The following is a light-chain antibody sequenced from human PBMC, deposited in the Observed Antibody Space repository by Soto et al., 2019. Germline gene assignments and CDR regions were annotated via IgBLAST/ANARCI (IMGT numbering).Light chain of an antibody. CDR1: QSLTNTF. Sequence: EILLTQSPGTLSLSPGDRATLSCRASQSLTNTFLAWYQQIPGQTPRLLIYGASTRATGIPDRFSGSGSGTDFTLTISRLEPEDFAVYFCQQYSTLPLSFGGGTKVDIK. CDR2: GAS. J-gene: IGKJ4*01. CDR3: QQYSTLPLS. V-gene: IGKV3-20*01.